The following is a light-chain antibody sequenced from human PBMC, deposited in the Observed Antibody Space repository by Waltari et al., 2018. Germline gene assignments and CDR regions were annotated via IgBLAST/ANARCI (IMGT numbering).Light chain of an antibody. CDR3: QQYYSTLALT. CDR1: QRVLYSSNNKNY. Sequence: DIVMTQSPDSPAVSLGERATITCKSSQRVLYSSNNKNYLAWYQQKPGQPPKLLIYWASTRESGVPDRFSGSGSGTDFTLTISSLQAEDVAVYYCQQYYSTLALTFGGGTKVEIK. V-gene: IGKV4-1*01. J-gene: IGKJ4*01. CDR2: WAS.